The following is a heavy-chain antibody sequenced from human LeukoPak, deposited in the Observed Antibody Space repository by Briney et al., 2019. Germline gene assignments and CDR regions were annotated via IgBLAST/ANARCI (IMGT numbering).Heavy chain of an antibody. CDR3: ARDGEVDAFDI. J-gene: IGHJ3*02. Sequence: SETLSLTCTVSGGSISSYYWNWNRQPPGKGLEWIGYIYYSGSTNYNPSLKSRVTISVDTSKKQFSLKMSFVTAADTAVYYCARDGEVDAFDIWGQGTMVTVSS. CDR1: GGSISSYY. V-gene: IGHV4-59*01. CDR2: IYYSGST.